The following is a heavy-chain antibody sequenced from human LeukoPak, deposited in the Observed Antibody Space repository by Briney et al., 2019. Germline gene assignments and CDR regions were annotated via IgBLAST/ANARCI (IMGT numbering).Heavy chain of an antibody. V-gene: IGHV4-39*07. CDR1: GGSISSSSYY. Sequence: SETLSLTCTVSGGSISSSSYYWGWIRQPPGKGLEWIGSIYYSGSTYYNPSLKSRVTISVDTSKNQFSLKLSSVTAADTAVYYCARDRTTVATYNWFDPWGQGTLVTVSS. D-gene: IGHD4-17*01. J-gene: IGHJ5*02. CDR3: ARDRTTVATYNWFDP. CDR2: IYYSGST.